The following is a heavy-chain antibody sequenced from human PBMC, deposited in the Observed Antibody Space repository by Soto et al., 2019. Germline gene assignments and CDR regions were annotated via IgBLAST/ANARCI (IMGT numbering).Heavy chain of an antibody. CDR2: IRSTGAVI. CDR1: GFTFFDYY. Sequence: WGSLRLSCAASGFTFFDYYIIFIRHAPFKGREWVSYIRSTGAVIFYADSVKGRFAISRDNAKDSLYLQMNSLRADDTAVYYCARGVYDSSGTFDYWGQGTLVTVSS. CDR3: ARGVYDSSGTFDY. D-gene: IGHD3-22*01. J-gene: IGHJ4*02. V-gene: IGHV3-11*01.